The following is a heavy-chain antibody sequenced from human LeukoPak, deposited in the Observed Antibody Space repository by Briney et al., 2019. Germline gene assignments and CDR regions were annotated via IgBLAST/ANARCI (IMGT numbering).Heavy chain of an antibody. CDR2: INHSGST. J-gene: IGHJ4*02. V-gene: IGHV4-34*01. CDR3: AREHELAAAGTELDY. Sequence: PSETLSLTCAVYGGSFSGYYWSWIRQPPGKGLEWIGEINHSGSTNYNPSLKSRVTISVDTSKNQFSLKLSPVTAADTAVYYCAREHELAAAGTELDYWGQGTLVTVSS. CDR1: GGSFSGYY. D-gene: IGHD6-13*01.